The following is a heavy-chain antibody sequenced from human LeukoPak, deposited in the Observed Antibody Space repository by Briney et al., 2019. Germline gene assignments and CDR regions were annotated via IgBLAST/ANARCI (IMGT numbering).Heavy chain of an antibody. D-gene: IGHD3-16*02. Sequence: SETLSLTCAVYGGSFSGYYWSWIRQPPGKGLEWIGEINHSGSTNYNPSLKSRVTISVDTSKNQFSLKLSSVTAADTAVYYCARTSPPSFAFGGVIAPGYFQHWGQGTLVTVFS. J-gene: IGHJ1*01. CDR3: ARTSPPSFAFGGVIAPGYFQH. V-gene: IGHV4-34*01. CDR1: GGSFSGYY. CDR2: INHSGST.